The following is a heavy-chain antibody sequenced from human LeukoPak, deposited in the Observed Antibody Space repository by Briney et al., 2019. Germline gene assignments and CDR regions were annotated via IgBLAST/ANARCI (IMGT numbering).Heavy chain of an antibody. CDR3: AKSNDCSGGSCYYYYYYYMDV. CDR2: ITSSDSTT. D-gene: IGHD2-15*01. Sequence: GGSLRLSCVASGFTFSSYEMNWVRQAPGKGLEWLSYITSSDSTTHYADSVKGRFTISRDNSKNTLYLQMNSLRAEDTAVYYCAKSNDCSGGSCYYYYYYYMDVWGKGTTVTISS. V-gene: IGHV3-48*03. J-gene: IGHJ6*03. CDR1: GFTFSSYE.